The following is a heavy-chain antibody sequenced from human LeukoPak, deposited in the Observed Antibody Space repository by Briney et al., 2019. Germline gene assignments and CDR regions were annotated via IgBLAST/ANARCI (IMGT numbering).Heavy chain of an antibody. CDR3: ARSGRGTYYYFDY. V-gene: IGHV1-18*01. Sequence: ASVKVSCKASGYTLTKYGISWVRQAPGQELEWMGWVSAYNGNINHAHQGRVTMTTDTSTSTAYMELRSLRSDDTAVYYCARSGRGTYYYFDYWGQGTLVTVSS. CDR1: GYTLTKYG. J-gene: IGHJ4*02. D-gene: IGHD1-26*01. CDR2: VSAYNGNI.